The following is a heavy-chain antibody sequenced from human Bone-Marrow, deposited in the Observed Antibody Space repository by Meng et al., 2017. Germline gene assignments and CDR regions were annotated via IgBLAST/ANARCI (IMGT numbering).Heavy chain of an antibody. J-gene: IGHJ4*02. Sequence: VESGGGFVAAGGSFRLPVVASGKSFTTACVTWVGQASGKVLEWVGRIGNKKEGRTPDYAATVKGRFTISSDESKNTFYLQMNSLKSEDTAVYYCIAWYLGFWGQGTLVTVSS. CDR3: IAWYLGF. V-gene: IGHV3-15*04. CDR2: IGNKKEGRTP. CDR1: GKSFTTAC.